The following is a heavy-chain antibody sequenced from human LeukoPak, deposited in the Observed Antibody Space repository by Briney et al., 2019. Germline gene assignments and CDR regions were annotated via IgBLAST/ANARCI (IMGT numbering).Heavy chain of an antibody. CDR3: AREKDSSGYYFGYFQH. CDR1: GYTFTGYY. CDR2: INPNSGGT. Sequence: ASVKVSCKASGYTFTGYYMHWVRQAPGQGLEWMGRINPNSGGTNYAQKFQGSVTMTRDTSISTAYMELSRLRSDDTAVYYCAREKDSSGYYFGYFQHWGQGTLVTVSS. D-gene: IGHD3-22*01. V-gene: IGHV1-2*06. J-gene: IGHJ1*01.